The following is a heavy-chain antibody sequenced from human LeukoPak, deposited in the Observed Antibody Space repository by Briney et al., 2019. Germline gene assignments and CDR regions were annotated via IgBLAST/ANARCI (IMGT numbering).Heavy chain of an antibody. Sequence: LTGGSLRLSCAASGFTFSILAMNWVRQAPGKGLEWVSAISGSGGSTYYADFVKGRFTISRDNSKNTLYLQVNSLRAEDTAVYYCASLRRGFYWGQGTLVTVSS. CDR3: ASLRRGFY. J-gene: IGHJ4*02. CDR2: ISGSGGST. V-gene: IGHV3-23*01. D-gene: IGHD3-16*01. CDR1: GFTFSILA.